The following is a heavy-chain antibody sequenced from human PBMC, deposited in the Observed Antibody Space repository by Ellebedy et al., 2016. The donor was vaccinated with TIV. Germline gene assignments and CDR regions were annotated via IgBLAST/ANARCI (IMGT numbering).Heavy chain of an antibody. Sequence: PGGSLRLSCVASGFTFSGSAMHWVRQAPGRGLEWVAGTSYDGSTNYYAYSVKGRFTISSDNYKNTLYLQMNSLRTEDTAVYYCASPKRGDCHGDSCIFDYWGQGSMVTVSS. CDR1: GFTFSGSA. CDR3: ASPKRGDCHGDSCIFDY. V-gene: IGHV3-30-3*01. CDR2: TSYDGSTN. D-gene: IGHD2-15*01. J-gene: IGHJ4*02.